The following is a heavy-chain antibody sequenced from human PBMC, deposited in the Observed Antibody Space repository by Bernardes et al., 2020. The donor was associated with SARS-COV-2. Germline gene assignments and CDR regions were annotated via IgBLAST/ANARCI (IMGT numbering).Heavy chain of an antibody. V-gene: IGHV6-1*01. J-gene: IGHJ6*02. Sequence: SQTLSLTCAISGDSVSSNTVAWNWIRQSPSRGLEWLGRTYYRLQWYSDYAPSMKSRTTINPDTSKNQFSLQLNSVTPEDTAVYYCARDNNDYYGVDVWGLGTTVIVSS. CDR3: ARDNNDYYGVDV. CDR2: TYYRLQWYS. CDR1: GDSVSSNTVA. D-gene: IGHD1-1*01.